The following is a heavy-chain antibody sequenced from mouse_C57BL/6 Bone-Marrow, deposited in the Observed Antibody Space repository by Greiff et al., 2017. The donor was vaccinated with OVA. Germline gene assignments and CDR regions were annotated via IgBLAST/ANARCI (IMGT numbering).Heavy chain of an antibody. Sequence: QVQLKESGPELVKPGASVKLSCKASGYTFTSYDINWVKQRPGQGLEWIGWIYPRDGSTKYTEKFKGKATLTVDTSSSTAYMELHSLTSEDSAVYFCARGWDGYWGQGTTLTVSS. CDR2: IYPRDGST. CDR3: ARGWDGY. CDR1: GYTFTSYD. J-gene: IGHJ2*01. D-gene: IGHD4-1*01. V-gene: IGHV1-85*01.